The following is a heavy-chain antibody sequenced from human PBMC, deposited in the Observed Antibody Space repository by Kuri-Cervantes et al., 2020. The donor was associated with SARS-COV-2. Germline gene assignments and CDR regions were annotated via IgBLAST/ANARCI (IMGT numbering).Heavy chain of an antibody. CDR1: GGSFSTAI. CDR3: ARVTYYYDSSGYPD. D-gene: IGHD3-22*01. J-gene: IGHJ4*02. Sequence: SVKVSCKASGGSFSTAIISWVREGPGQGLEWMGGIMPALGMPNYAQKFRGRVTITADTSTATAYLELSGLRSEDTAVYYCARVTYYYDSSGYPDWGQGTLVTVSS. CDR2: IMPALGMP. V-gene: IGHV1-69*10.